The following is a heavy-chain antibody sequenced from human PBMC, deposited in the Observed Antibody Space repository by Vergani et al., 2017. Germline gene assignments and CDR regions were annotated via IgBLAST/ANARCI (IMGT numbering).Heavy chain of an antibody. CDR2: ISYDGSNK. J-gene: IGHJ4*02. V-gene: IGHV3-30*07. Sequence: QVQLVESGGGVVQPGRSLRLSCAASGFTFSSYAMHWVRQAPGKGLEWVAVISYDGSNKYYADSVKGRFTISRDNSKNTLYLQMNSLRAEDTAVYYCAKDRNWNDPRNPFDYWGQGTLVTVSS. CDR3: AKDRNWNDPRNPFDY. D-gene: IGHD1-1*01. CDR1: GFTFSSYA.